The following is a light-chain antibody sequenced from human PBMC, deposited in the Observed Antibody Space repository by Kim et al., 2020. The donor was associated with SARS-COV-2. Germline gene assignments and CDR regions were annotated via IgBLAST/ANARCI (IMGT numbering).Light chain of an antibody. CDR1: QSVSSN. J-gene: IGKJ2*01. V-gene: IGKV3-15*01. CDR2: GAS. Sequence: VYPGERATLAGRASQSVSSNVAWYQQKPGQAPRLLIYGASTRATGTPARFSGSGSGTEFTLTISSLQSEDFAVYYCQQYNNWPETFGQGTKLEI. CDR3: QQYNNWPET.